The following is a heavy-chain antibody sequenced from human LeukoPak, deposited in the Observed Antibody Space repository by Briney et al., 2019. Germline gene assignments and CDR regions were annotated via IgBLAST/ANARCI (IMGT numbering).Heavy chain of an antibody. CDR1: GGSISSYY. CDR2: IYTTGST. Sequence: PSETLTLTCTVSGGSISSYYWSWIRQPAGKGLEWIGRIYTTGSTNYNPSLKSRVTMSVDTSKNQFSLTLSSVTAADTAVYYCARTHSSRYNWFDPWGQGTLVTVSS. D-gene: IGHD6-13*01. CDR3: ARTHSSRYNWFDP. J-gene: IGHJ5*02. V-gene: IGHV4-4*07.